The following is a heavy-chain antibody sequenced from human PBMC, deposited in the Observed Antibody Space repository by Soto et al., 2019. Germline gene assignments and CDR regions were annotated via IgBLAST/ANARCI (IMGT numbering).Heavy chain of an antibody. Sequence: PGGSLRLSCAASGFTFNSYAMCWVRQAPGKGLEWVSAITGGGTYTYYADPVKGRFTISRDNSKNTLYLQMTSLRAEDTAVYYCTKVTVTMERSVPDLGQGTLVTVSS. CDR2: ITGGGTYT. CDR3: TKVTVTMERSVPD. J-gene: IGHJ4*02. CDR1: GFTFNSYA. V-gene: IGHV3-23*01. D-gene: IGHD3-10*01.